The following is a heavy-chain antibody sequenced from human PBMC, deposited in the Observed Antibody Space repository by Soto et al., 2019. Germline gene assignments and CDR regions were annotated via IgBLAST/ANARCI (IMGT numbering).Heavy chain of an antibody. V-gene: IGHV1-18*01. J-gene: IGHJ5*02. Sequence: HLVQSGPEVKKPGASVTVSCKTSGDTFTNFGLSWVRQAPGQGLEWMGWIATYNSNKNYAQKFQGRLTLTTDTSTSTGYMELKSLEYDETAVYYCARVLRGVVNWFDPWGQGTLVTVSS. CDR2: IATYNSNK. CDR1: GDTFTNFG. CDR3: ARVLRGVVNWFDP. D-gene: IGHD3-10*01.